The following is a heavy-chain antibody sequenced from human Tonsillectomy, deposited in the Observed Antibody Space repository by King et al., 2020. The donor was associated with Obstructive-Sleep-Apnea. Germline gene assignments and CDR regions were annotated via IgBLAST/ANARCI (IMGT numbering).Heavy chain of an antibody. Sequence: VQLVESGAEVKKPGESLKISCKGSVYSFTSYWLGWVRQMPGKCLEMMVSIYPGDSDTRYSPSFQGQFPISADKAISTAYLQWSSLKASDTSMYYCARGHYDFWSAHDYWGQGTLVTVSS. CDR2: IYPGDSDT. CDR3: ARGHYDFWSAHDY. J-gene: IGHJ4*02. V-gene: IGHV5-51*01. D-gene: IGHD3-3*01. CDR1: VYSFTSYW.